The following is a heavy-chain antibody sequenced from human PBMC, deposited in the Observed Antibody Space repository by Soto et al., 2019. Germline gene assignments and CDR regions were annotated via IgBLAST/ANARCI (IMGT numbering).Heavy chain of an antibody. V-gene: IGHV4-4*02. CDR2: IHHSGST. Sequence: PSETLSLTCGVSCGSVSRDNWWSWVRQPPGKGLEWIGEIHHSGSTNYSPSLKSRVTMSVDKSRNQFSLKLTSVTAADTAVYYCAENGSYDLVNWGQGTRVTVSS. J-gene: IGHJ4*02. CDR3: AENGSYDLVN. D-gene: IGHD3-16*01. CDR1: CGSVSRDNW.